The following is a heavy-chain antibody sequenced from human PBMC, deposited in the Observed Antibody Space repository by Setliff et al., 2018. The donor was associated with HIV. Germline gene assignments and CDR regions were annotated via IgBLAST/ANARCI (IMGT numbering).Heavy chain of an antibody. CDR2: ISGSGAST. Sequence: PGGSLRLSCAASGFTFNTYAMSWVRQAPGKGLEWVSVISGSGASTFYADSGKGRFTISRDNSKSTLYLQMNGLRVEDTAVYYCAKDGISGGAYPPYYFDYWGHGTLVTVS. CDR1: GFTFNTYA. J-gene: IGHJ4*01. CDR3: AKDGISGGAYPPYYFDY. V-gene: IGHV3-23*01. D-gene: IGHD2-15*01.